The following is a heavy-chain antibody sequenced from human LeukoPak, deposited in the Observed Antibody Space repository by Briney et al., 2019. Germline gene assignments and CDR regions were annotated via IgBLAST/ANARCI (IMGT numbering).Heavy chain of an antibody. J-gene: IGHJ4*02. CDR1: GGTFSSYA. D-gene: IGHD5-12*01. V-gene: IGHV1-69*05. CDR2: IIPIFGTA. CDR3: ARARDSGYDYGPVYFDY. Sequence: ASVKVSCKASGGTFSSYAISWVRQAPGQGLEWMGRIIPIFGTANYAQKFQGRVTITTDESTSTAYMELSSLRSEDTAVYYCARARDSGYDYGPVYFDYWGQGTLVTVSS.